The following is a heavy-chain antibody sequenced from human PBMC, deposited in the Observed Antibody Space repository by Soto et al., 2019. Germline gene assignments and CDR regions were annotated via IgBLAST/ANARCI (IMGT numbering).Heavy chain of an antibody. CDR1: GGAFNNDY. J-gene: IGHJ4*02. CDR2: INQSGTT. D-gene: IGHD3-16*01. V-gene: IGHV4-34*01. CDR3: ETRRGLGLYYFAF. Sequence: QVQLQQWGAGLLTPSETLSLTCAVYGGAFNNDYCSWIRQPPGKGLEWIGEINQSGTTNYNPSLKGRVTLSLDTFKNQCSLKLSSVTAADTAIYYCETRRGLGLYYFAFWGQGTLVTVSS.